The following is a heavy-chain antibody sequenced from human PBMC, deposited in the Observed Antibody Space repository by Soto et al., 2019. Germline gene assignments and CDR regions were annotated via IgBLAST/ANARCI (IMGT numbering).Heavy chain of an antibody. CDR1: GDSISSGYY. CDR3: AREPYDYDRSGHFDY. J-gene: IGHJ4*02. V-gene: IGHV4-30-4*01. Sequence: SETLSLTCAVSGDSISSGYYWNWIRQPPGKGLEWIGFIYYSGSTYYNPSLESRVTMSVDTSKNQFSLKLSSVTAADTAVYYCAREPYDYDRSGHFDYWGQGTLVTVSS. D-gene: IGHD3-22*01. CDR2: IYYSGST.